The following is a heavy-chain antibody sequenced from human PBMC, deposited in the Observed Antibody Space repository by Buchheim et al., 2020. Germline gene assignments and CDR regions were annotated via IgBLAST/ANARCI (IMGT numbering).Heavy chain of an antibody. CDR3: ARDRVIAAAGTPYYYYYGTDV. D-gene: IGHD6-13*01. J-gene: IGHJ6*02. V-gene: IGHV1-2*04. Sequence: QVQLVQSGAEVKKPGASVKVSCKASGYTFTGYYMHWVRQAPGQGLEWMGWINPNSGGTNYAQKFQGWVTMTRDTSISTAYMELSRLRSDDTAVYYCARDRVIAAAGTPYYYYYGTDVWGQGTT. CDR2: INPNSGGT. CDR1: GYTFTGYY.